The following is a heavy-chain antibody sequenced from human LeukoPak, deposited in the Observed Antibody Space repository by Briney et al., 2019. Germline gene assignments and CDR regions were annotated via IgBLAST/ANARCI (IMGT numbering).Heavy chain of an antibody. CDR1: GFTFEDYA. D-gene: IGHD3-10*01. Sequence: GGSLRLSCAASGFTFEDYAMHWVRQAPGKGLEWVSGISWNSGKIGYADFVKGRFTISKDYGKNSLYLQMNSLRAEDTALYYCAKESGSGSYSAFDIWGQGTMVTVS. V-gene: IGHV3-9*01. CDR3: AKESGSGSYSAFDI. J-gene: IGHJ3*02. CDR2: ISWNSGKI.